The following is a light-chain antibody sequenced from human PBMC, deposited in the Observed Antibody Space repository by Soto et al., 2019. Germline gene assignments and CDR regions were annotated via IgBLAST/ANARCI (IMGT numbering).Light chain of an antibody. CDR2: DAS. V-gene: IGKV1-5*01. J-gene: IGKJ4*01. CDR3: QHYFDIPLT. Sequence: DIQMTQSPSTLSASVGDRVTITCRASQSISSWLAWYQQKPGKAPKLLIYDASSLESGVPSRFSGSGSGTDFTHTISNLQAEDVAVYYCQHYFDIPLTFGGGTSVEIK. CDR1: QSISSW.